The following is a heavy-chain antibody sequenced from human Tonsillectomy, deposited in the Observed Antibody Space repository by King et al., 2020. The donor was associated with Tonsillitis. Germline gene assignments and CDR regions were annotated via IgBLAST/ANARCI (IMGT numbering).Heavy chain of an antibody. J-gene: IGHJ4*02. CDR2: INHSGST. CDR1: GGSFSVYY. CDR3: AGGRYGDYVKHYVDY. Sequence: VQLQQWGAGLLKPSETLSLTCAVYGGSFSVYYWSWIRQPPGKGLEWIGEINHSGSTNCNPSLKSRVPLSVDTSKNQISLKLSSVTAADTAVYYCAGGRYGDYVKHYVDYWGRGTLVTVSS. D-gene: IGHD4-17*01. V-gene: IGHV4-34*01.